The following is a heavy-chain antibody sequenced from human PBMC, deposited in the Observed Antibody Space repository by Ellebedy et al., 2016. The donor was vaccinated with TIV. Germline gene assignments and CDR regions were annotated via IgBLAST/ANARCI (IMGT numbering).Heavy chain of an antibody. CDR2: IYWNDDK. CDR1: GLSLSTSGLG. D-gene: IGHD7-27*01. J-gene: IGHJ4*02. CDR3: VHTWGI. Sequence: SGPTLVKPTQTLTVTCNFSGLSLSTSGLGVGWARPLPGKALEWLALIYWNDDKRYSPFLKSRLTITKDTSKNQVVLTMTNMDPVDTATYCCVHTWGIWGQGTLVTVTS. V-gene: IGHV2-5*01.